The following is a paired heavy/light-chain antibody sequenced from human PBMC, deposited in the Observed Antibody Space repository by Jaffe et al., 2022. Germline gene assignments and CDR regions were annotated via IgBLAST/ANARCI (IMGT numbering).Light chain of an antibody. V-gene: IGKV3-11*01. CDR3: QQRSNWPLIT. Sequence: EIVLTQSPATLSLSPGERATLSCRASQSVSSYLAWYQQKPGQAPRLLIYDASNRATGIPARFSGSGSGTDFTLTISSLEPEDFAVYYCQQRSNWPLITFGQGTRLEIK. CDR1: QSVSSY. CDR2: DAS. J-gene: IGKJ5*01.
Heavy chain of an antibody. Sequence: EVQLVESGGGLVQPGGSLRLSCAASGFTFSSYEMNWVRQAPGKGLEWVSYISSSGSTIYYADSVKGRFTISRDNAKNSLYLQMNSLRAEDTAVYYCARPRGLVVNIGFYAFDIWGQGTMVTVSS. J-gene: IGHJ3*02. CDR1: GFTFSSYE. CDR3: ARPRGLVVNIGFYAFDI. D-gene: IGHD2-15*01. V-gene: IGHV3-48*03. CDR2: ISSSGSTI.